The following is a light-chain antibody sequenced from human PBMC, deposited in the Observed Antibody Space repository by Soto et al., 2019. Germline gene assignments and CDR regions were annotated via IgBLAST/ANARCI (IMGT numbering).Light chain of an antibody. J-gene: IGLJ2*01. CDR3: TSYASGSSHVV. V-gene: IGLV2-14*01. Sequence: QSALTQPASVSGSPGQSITLSCTGTSSDIGGYDYVSWYQRHPGKAPKLIIYDVNNRPSGVSNRFSGSKSGNTASLTISGLQPEDEAEYYCTSYASGSSHVVFGGGTQLTVL. CDR1: SSDIGGYDY. CDR2: DVN.